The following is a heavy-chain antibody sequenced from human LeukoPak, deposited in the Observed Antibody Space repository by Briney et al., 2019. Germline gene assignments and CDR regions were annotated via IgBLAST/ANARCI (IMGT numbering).Heavy chain of an antibody. J-gene: IGHJ4*02. V-gene: IGHV3-9*01. CDR3: AKGPLYYYGSGSYPYYFDY. CDR2: ISWNSGSI. D-gene: IGHD3-10*01. CDR1: GFTFDDYA. Sequence: PGGSLRLSCAASGFTFDDYAMHWVRQAPGKGLEWVAGISWNSGSIGYADSVKGRFTISRDNAKNSLYLQMNSLSAEDTALYYCAKGPLYYYGSGSYPYYFDYWGQGTLVTVSS.